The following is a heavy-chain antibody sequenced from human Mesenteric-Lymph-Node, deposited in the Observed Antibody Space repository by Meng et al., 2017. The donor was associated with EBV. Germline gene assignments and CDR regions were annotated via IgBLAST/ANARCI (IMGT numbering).Heavy chain of an antibody. J-gene: IGHJ4*02. Sequence: LQESGAGVVVTSGTRSLTCAGSGGSVSRCNWWSWVRPPPGKGLEWIGDIYQSENTNYNTSLKSRVTISVDKSKNQFSMNLNSVTAGDTAVYYWASPSRSRYFGPRRTLVYWGQGTLVTVSS. CDR3: ASPSRSRYFGPRRTLVY. D-gene: IGHD3-9*01. CDR2: IYQSENT. V-gene: IGHV4-4*02. CDR1: GGSVSRCNW.